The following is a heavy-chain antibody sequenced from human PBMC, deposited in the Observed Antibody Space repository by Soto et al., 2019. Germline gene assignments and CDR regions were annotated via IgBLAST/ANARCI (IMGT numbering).Heavy chain of an antibody. Sequence: QVQLQESGPGLVKPSGTLSLTCAVSSGSISSSNWWSWVRQPPGKGLEWIGEIYHSGSTNYNPSLKSRVTISVDKSKNQFSLKLSSVTAADTAVYYCARRDYYGSGSDSIWFDPWGQGTLVTVSS. V-gene: IGHV4-4*02. D-gene: IGHD3-10*01. CDR2: IYHSGST. J-gene: IGHJ5*02. CDR3: ARRDYYGSGSDSIWFDP. CDR1: SGSISSSNW.